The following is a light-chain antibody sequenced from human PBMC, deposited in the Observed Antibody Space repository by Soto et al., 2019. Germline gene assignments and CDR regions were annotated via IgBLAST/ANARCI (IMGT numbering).Light chain of an antibody. CDR3: QYYGSSST. V-gene: IGKV3-20*01. Sequence: ETVLTQSPGTLSLSPGEGATLSCRASQSVSSSYLAWYQQKPGQAPRLLIYGASSRATGIPDRFSGSGSGTDFTLSISRLEPADFAVYYCQYYGSSSTFGQGTKVDNK. J-gene: IGKJ1*01. CDR1: QSVSSSY. CDR2: GAS.